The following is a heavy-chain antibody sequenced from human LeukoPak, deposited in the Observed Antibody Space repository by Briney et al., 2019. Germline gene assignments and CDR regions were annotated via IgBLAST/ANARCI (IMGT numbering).Heavy chain of an antibody. CDR1: GGSISSGRYY. Sequence: PSQTLSLTCTVSGGSISSGRYYWSWIRQPAGKGLEWIGRIYTSGSTNYNPSLKSRVTISVDTSKNQFSLKLSSVTAADTAVYYCARDHPPRLWEPTDYYYYMDVWGKGTTVTVSS. J-gene: IGHJ6*03. V-gene: IGHV4-61*02. D-gene: IGHD1-26*01. CDR2: IYTSGST. CDR3: ARDHPPRLWEPTDYYYYMDV.